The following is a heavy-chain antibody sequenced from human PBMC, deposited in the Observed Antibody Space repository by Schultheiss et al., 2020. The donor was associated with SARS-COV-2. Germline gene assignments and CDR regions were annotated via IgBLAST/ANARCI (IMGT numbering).Heavy chain of an antibody. D-gene: IGHD4-23*01. CDR3: ARHCHYGGPTVDWFDP. J-gene: IGHJ5*02. CDR2: IYYSGST. Sequence: SETLSLTCTVSGGSISSYYWSWIRQPPGKGLEWIGYIYYSGSTNYNPSLKSRVTISVDTSKNQFSLKLSSVTAADTAVYYCARHCHYGGPTVDWFDPWGQGTLVTVSS. CDR1: GGSISSYY. V-gene: IGHV4-59*08.